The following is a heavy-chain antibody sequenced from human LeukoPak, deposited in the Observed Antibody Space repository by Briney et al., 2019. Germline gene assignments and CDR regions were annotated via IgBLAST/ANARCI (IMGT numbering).Heavy chain of an antibody. CDR3: AREPPSPLAFDI. V-gene: IGHV3-66*02. Sequence: GGSLRLSCAASGFTIGGNYMSWVRQPPGKGLEWVSFIYSGVGTYYSDSVKGRFTISRDNSKNTLYLEMKNLKTEDTAVYYCAREPPSPLAFDIWGRGTMVTVSS. CDR1: GFTIGGNY. CDR2: IYSGVGT. J-gene: IGHJ3*02.